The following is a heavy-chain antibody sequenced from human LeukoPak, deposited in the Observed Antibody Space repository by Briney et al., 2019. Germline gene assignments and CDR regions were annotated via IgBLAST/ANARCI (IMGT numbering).Heavy chain of an antibody. Sequence: ASVKVSCKASGYTFTSYYMHWVRQTPGQGLEWMGIINPSGGSTSYAQKFQGGVTMTRDTSTSTVYMELSSLRSEDTAVYYCARDRGVSLGSGTYKQNYFDYWGQGTLVTVSS. D-gene: IGHD3-10*02. J-gene: IGHJ4*02. CDR3: ARDRGVSLGSGTYKQNYFDY. CDR1: GYTFTSYY. V-gene: IGHV1-46*01. CDR2: INPSGGST.